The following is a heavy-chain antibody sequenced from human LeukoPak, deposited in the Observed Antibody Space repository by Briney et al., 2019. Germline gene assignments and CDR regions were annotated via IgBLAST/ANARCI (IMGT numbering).Heavy chain of an antibody. CDR3: ARVSRDYPYCFDC. D-gene: IGHD4-11*01. V-gene: IGHV4-39*07. CDR1: GDSVSSSNYY. J-gene: IGHJ4*02. CDR2: LYYDGRT. Sequence: SETLSLTCTVFGDSVSSSNYYWAWFRQPPGKGLDWIGSLYYDGRTYYSPSLESRVTVSVDTSKNQFSLKLSSVTAADTAVFYCARVSRDYPYCFDCWGQGTLVTVSS.